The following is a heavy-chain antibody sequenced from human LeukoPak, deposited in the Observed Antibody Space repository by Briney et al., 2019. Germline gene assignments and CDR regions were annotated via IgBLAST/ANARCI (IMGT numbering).Heavy chain of an antibody. J-gene: IGHJ4*02. Sequence: GGSLRLSCAASGFTFSSYAMSWVRQAPGKGLEWVSAISGSGGSTYFADSVKGRFTISRDNSKNTLFLQMNSLRAEDTAVYYCARGLDGYCFDYWGQGTLVTVSS. CDR1: GFTFSSYA. V-gene: IGHV3-23*01. D-gene: IGHD5-24*01. CDR2: ISGSGGST. CDR3: ARGLDGYCFDY.